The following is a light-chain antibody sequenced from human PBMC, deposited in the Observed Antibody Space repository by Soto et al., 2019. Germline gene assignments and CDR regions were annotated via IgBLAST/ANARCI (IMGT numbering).Light chain of an antibody. J-gene: IGLJ3*02. CDR1: SGSIASNY. CDR2: EDN. CDR3: QSYDATNQV. V-gene: IGLV6-57*01. Sequence: NFMLTQPHSVSESPGKTVTISCTRSSGSIASNYVQWYQQRPGSSPTTVIYEDNQRPSGVPDRFSGCIDSSSNSASLTISGLETEDEADYFCQSYDATNQVFGGGTKLTVL.